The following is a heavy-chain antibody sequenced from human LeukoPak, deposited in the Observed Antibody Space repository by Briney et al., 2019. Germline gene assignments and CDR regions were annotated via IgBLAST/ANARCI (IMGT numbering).Heavy chain of an antibody. CDR3: ARGVEPLAANTLAY. CDR1: GFTVTTND. D-gene: IGHD1-14*01. V-gene: IGHV3-53*01. J-gene: IGHJ4*02. Sequence: QTGGSLRLSCAASGFTVTTNDMTWVRQAPGKGLEWVSVLYSDGNTKYADSVQGRFTISRDNSKNTLYLEMNSLSPDDTAVYYCARGVEPLAANTLAYWGQGTLVTVSS. CDR2: LYSDGNT.